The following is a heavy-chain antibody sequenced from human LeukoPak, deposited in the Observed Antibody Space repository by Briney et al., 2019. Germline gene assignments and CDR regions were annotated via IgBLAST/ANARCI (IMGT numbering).Heavy chain of an antibody. Sequence: PSETLSLTCIVSGGSLSSSTSYWGWIRQPPGKGLEWIGTLYYSGSTGYNPSLKSRVTISVDTSKNQFSLKLSSVTAADTAVYFCARDQGGGTNWFDPWGQGTLVTVSS. V-gene: IGHV4-39*07. D-gene: IGHD2-15*01. CDR3: ARDQGGGTNWFDP. CDR1: GGSLSSSTSY. CDR2: LYYSGST. J-gene: IGHJ5*02.